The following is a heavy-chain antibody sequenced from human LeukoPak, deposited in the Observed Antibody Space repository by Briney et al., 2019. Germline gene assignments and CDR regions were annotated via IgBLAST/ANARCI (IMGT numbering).Heavy chain of an antibody. CDR3: AKGDTTWELPHDC. Sequence: GGSLRLSCVASGFTFSSYALHWVRQAPGKGLEWVAVISSDGSNKYYADSLKGRFTISRDNSKNTLYLQMNSLRAEDTAVYYCAKGDTTWELPHDCWGQGTLVTVSS. V-gene: IGHV3-30*18. CDR2: ISSDGSNK. CDR1: GFTFSSYA. D-gene: IGHD1-26*01. J-gene: IGHJ4*02.